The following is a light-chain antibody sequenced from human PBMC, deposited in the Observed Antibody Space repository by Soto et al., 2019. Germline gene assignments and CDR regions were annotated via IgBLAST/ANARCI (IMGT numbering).Light chain of an antibody. Sequence: DIVMTQSPLSLPVTPGEPASISCRSSQSLLHSNGYNYLDWYLQKPGQSPQLLFYLGSNRASGVPHSFCGRVLRTYFTLKISRVEAEYVGVYYCMQALQNLWTFGQVTKVEIK. CDR3: MQALQNLWT. CDR2: LGS. CDR1: QSLLHSNGYNY. V-gene: IGKV2-28*01. J-gene: IGKJ1*01.